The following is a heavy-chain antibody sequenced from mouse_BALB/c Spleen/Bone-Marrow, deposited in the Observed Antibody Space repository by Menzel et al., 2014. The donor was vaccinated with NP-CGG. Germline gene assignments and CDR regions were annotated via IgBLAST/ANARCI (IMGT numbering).Heavy chain of an antibody. V-gene: IGHV1S41*01. Sequence: DLGKPGASVKLSCKASGYTFSSYWMNWIKQRPGKGLEWIGRFAPGSGSTNYNEVFKGKATPAVDKFSVTAYIQLDSLSSEDSAVYFCARSGFGTGYFYFYVWGAGTTVTVSS. CDR2: FAPGSGST. D-gene: IGHD1-1*01. CDR3: ARSGFGTGYFYFYV. CDR1: GYTFSSYW. J-gene: IGHJ1*01.